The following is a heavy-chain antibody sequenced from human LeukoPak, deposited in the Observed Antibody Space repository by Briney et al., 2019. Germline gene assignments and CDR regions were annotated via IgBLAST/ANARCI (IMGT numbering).Heavy chain of an antibody. D-gene: IGHD3-22*01. J-gene: IGHJ4*02. V-gene: IGHV4-34*01. CDR1: GGSFSGYY. Sequence: SETLSLTCAVYGGSFSGYYWSWIRQPPGKGLEWIGEINDSGSTSCSPSLKSRVAISVDTSKNQFSLKLSSVTAADTAVYYCARVIDYDISGYYLGYWGQGNRVTVSS. CDR2: INDSGST. CDR3: ARVIDYDISGYYLGY.